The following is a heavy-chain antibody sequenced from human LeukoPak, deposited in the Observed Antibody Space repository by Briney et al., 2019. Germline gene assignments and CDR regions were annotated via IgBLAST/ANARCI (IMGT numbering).Heavy chain of an antibody. V-gene: IGHV3-20*04. CDR2: INWNGGST. CDR1: GFTFDDYG. Sequence: GGSLRLSCAASGFTFDDYGMSWVRQSPGKGLEWVSGINWNGGSTGYADSVKGRFTISRDNAKNSLYLQMNSLRAEDTALYYCARSPPRIAVAAAFWDYWGQGTLVTVSS. CDR3: ARSPPRIAVAAAFWDY. J-gene: IGHJ4*02. D-gene: IGHD6-19*01.